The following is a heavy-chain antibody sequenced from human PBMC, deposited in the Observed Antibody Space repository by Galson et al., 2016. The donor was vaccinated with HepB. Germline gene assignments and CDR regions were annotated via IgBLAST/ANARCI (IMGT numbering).Heavy chain of an antibody. Sequence: ETLSLTCTVSGGYISSSTYHWGWIRQPPGKGLEWIGSIYYSGRTYYNPSLKSRVTISIDTSKNQFSLKMNSVTAADTAVFYCARQRLPFREVFDHWGQGSLVTVSS. CDR2: IYYSGRT. V-gene: IGHV4-39*07. CDR3: ARQRLPFREVFDH. J-gene: IGHJ4*02. D-gene: IGHD5-18*01. CDR1: GGYISSSTYH.